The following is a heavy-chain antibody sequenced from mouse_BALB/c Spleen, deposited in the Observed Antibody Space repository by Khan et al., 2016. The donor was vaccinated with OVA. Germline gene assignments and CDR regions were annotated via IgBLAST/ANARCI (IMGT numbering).Heavy chain of an antibody. Sequence: QVQLKESGAELVKPGASVKLSCKASGYTFSSYYMYWVKQRPGQGLEWIGGINPTNGGTNFNEKFKTKATLTVDKSSSTAYMQLSSLTSEDSVVYYCTRSGYANPFAYWGQGTLVTVSA. CDR2: INPTNGGT. V-gene: IGHV1S81*02. D-gene: IGHD2-10*02. J-gene: IGHJ3*01. CDR3: TRSGYANPFAY. CDR1: GYTFSSYY.